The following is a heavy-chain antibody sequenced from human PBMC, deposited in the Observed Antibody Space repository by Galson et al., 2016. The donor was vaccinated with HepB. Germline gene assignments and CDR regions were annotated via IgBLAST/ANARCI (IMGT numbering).Heavy chain of an antibody. Sequence: ETLSLTCTVSGVSISSNSWWSWVRQSPEKGLEWNGEIFHSGGPNYIPSLKSRVTISIDKSKNQLPPSLSSVAAADTAVYYCARSSATTGVDFDYWGQGTLVTVSS. CDR1: GVSISSNSW. J-gene: IGHJ4*02. CDR3: ARSSATTGVDFDY. V-gene: IGHV4/OR15-8*02. D-gene: IGHD4-23*01. CDR2: IFHSGGP.